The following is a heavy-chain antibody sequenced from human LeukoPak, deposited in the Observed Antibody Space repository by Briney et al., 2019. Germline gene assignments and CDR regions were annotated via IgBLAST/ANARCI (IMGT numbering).Heavy chain of an antibody. Sequence: SSETLSSTCAVYGGSFSGYSWSWIRQSPGQGLEWIGEINHSGSTNYNPSLKSRVTISVDTSKNQFSLKLSSVTAADTALYYCARGDIVVVPAANGYYYYMGVWGKGTTVTVSS. CDR3: ARGDIVVVPAANGYYYYMGV. D-gene: IGHD2-2*01. CDR1: GGSFSGYS. CDR2: INHSGST. V-gene: IGHV4-34*01. J-gene: IGHJ6*03.